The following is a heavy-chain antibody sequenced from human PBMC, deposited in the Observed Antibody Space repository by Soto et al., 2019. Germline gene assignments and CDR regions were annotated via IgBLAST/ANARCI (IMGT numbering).Heavy chain of an antibody. D-gene: IGHD3-3*01. CDR1: GGSISSGGYY. J-gene: IGHJ3*02. Sequence: SETLSLTCTVSGGSISSGGYYWSWIRQHPGKGLEWIGYIYYSGSTYYNPSLKSRVTISVDTSKNQFSLKLSSVTAADTAVYYCARRITIFGSPHAFDIWGQGTMVTVSS. CDR2: IYYSGST. V-gene: IGHV4-31*03. CDR3: ARRITIFGSPHAFDI.